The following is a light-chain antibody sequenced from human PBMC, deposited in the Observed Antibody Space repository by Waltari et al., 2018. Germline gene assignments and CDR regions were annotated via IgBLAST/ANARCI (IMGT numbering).Light chain of an antibody. CDR1: ALSKKY. CDR3: YSTDFSGHDRV. V-gene: IGLV3-10*01. Sequence: SYELTQPPSVSVSPGQTARITCSGDALSKKYAYWYQQKSGQAPVLVIYEDTKRPTGIPERFSGSSSGTTATLTISGAHVDDEADYYCYSTDFSGHDRVFGGGTKLTIL. J-gene: IGLJ3*02. CDR2: EDT.